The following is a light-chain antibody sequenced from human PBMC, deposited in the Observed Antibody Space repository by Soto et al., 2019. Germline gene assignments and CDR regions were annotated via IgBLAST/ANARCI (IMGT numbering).Light chain of an antibody. V-gene: IGKV3-11*01. J-gene: IGKJ5*01. Sequence: EIVLTQSPATLSLSPGERATLSCRASQSVGSYLAWYQQKPGQAPRLLIYDASNRATGITARFSGSGSGTDFTLTISSLEPADFAVYYCQQRTNWPPITFGQGTRLDIK. CDR1: QSVGSY. CDR3: QQRTNWPPIT. CDR2: DAS.